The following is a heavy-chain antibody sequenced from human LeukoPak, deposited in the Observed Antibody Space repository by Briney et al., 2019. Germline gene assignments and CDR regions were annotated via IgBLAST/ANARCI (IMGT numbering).Heavy chain of an antibody. D-gene: IGHD3-3*01. CDR2: IYYSGST. CDR3: ARDRTIFGVVNYMDV. V-gene: IGHV4-59*01. Sequence: SETLSLTCTVSGGSISSYYWSWIRQPPGKGLEWIGYIYYSGSTNYNPSLKSRVTISVDTSKNQFSLKLSSVTAADTAVYYWARDRTIFGVVNYMDVWGKGTPVTVSS. CDR1: GGSISSYY. J-gene: IGHJ6*03.